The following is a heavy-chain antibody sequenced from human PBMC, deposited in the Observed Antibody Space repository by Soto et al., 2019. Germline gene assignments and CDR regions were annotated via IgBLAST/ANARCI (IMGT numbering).Heavy chain of an antibody. CDR3: ARLWSEREPNFDY. Sequence: EVQLVESGGGLVQPGGSLKLSCAASGYTFSDSAMHWVRQASGKGLEWVGRIRTKANSYATVYAASVKGRFTISRDDSKNTAYLQMNSLKPEDTAVYYCARLWSEREPNFDYWGQGTLSPSPQ. V-gene: IGHV3-73*02. CDR1: GYTFSDSA. D-gene: IGHD1-26*01. CDR2: IRTKANSYAT. J-gene: IGHJ4*02.